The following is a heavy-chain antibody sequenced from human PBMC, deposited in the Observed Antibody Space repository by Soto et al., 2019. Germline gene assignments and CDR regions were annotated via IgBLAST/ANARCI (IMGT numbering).Heavy chain of an antibody. V-gene: IGHV3-11*01. Sequence: GGPLRLSCAASGFTFSDYYMSWIRQAPGKGLGGVSYISSSGSTIYYADSVKGRFTISRDNAKNSLYLQMNSLRAEATAVYYSAADRGLSHYFDYRGQGALVTVSS. J-gene: IGHJ4*02. CDR3: AADRGLSHYFDY. CDR2: ISSSGSTI. CDR1: GFTFSDYY. D-gene: IGHD3-10*01.